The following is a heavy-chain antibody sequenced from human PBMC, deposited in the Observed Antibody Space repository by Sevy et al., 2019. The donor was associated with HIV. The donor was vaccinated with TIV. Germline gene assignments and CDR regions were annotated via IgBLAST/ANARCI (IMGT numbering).Heavy chain of an antibody. CDR1: GFTFSSYN. V-gene: IGHV3-21*01. J-gene: IGHJ6*02. Sequence: GGSLRLSCAASGFTFSSYNMNWVRQAPGKGLEWVSSISASSGYIYYADSVKGRFTISRDNSKNTLYLQMNSLRAEDTAVYYCARDYGIAVAGTTFYYYYGMDVWGQGTTVTVSS. CDR3: ARDYGIAVAGTTFYYYYGMDV. D-gene: IGHD6-19*01. CDR2: ISASSGYI.